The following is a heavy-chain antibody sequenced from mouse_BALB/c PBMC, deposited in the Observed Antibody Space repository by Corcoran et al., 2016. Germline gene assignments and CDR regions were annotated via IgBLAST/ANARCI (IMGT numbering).Heavy chain of an antibody. Sequence: EVQLQQSGAELVKPGASVKLSCTASGFNIKDTYMHWVKQRPEQGLEWIGRIDPANGNTKYDPKFHGKATITADTYSNTAYLQLSSLTSEDTAVYYCARWDWYFDVWGAGTTVTVSS. J-gene: IGHJ1*01. CDR1: GFNIKDTY. CDR3: ARWDWYFDV. CDR2: IDPANGNT. V-gene: IGHV14-3*02.